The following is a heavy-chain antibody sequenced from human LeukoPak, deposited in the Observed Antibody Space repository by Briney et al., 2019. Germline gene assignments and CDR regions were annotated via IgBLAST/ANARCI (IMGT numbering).Heavy chain of an antibody. Sequence: SWVRQAPGKGLEWIGYIYYSGSTYYNPSLKSRVTISVDTSKNQFSLKLSSVTAADTAVYYCASSGPAEQLVGFDYWGQGTLVTVSS. V-gene: IGHV4-30-4*08. J-gene: IGHJ4*02. CDR3: ASSGPAEQLVGFDY. D-gene: IGHD6-6*01. CDR2: IYYSGST.